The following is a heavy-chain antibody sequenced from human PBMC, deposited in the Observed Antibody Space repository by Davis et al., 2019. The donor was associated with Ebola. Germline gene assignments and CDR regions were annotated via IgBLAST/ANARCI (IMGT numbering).Heavy chain of an antibody. CDR3: ARNIVVVPAAIRGGWFDP. Sequence: SETLSLTCAVYGGSFSGYYWSWIRQPPGKGLEWIGSIYYSGSTYYNPSLKSRVTISVDTSKNQFSLKLSSVTAADTAVYYCARNIVVVPAAIRGGWFDPWGQGTLVTVSS. J-gene: IGHJ5*02. CDR1: GGSFSGYY. D-gene: IGHD2-2*02. V-gene: IGHV4-34*01. CDR2: IYYSGST.